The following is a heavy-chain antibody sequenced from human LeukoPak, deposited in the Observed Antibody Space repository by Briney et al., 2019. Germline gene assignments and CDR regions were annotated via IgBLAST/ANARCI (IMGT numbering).Heavy chain of an antibody. J-gene: IGHJ5*02. Sequence: SQTLSLTCTVSGGSISSGSYYWSWIRQPAGKGLEWIGHIYTSGSTHYNPPLKSRVTISVDTSKNQFSLKLSSVTATDTAVYYCARGGPYCSGGGCYSRTSNWFDPWGQGTLVTVSS. CDR2: IYTSGST. V-gene: IGHV4-61*09. CDR3: ARGGPYCSGGGCYSRTSNWFDP. D-gene: IGHD2-15*01. CDR1: GGSISSGSYY.